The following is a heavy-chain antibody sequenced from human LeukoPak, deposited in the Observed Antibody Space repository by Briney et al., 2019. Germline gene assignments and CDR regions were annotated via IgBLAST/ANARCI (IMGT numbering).Heavy chain of an antibody. CDR1: GGSISSYY. CDR3: ARDKAYYDSSGYLNWFDP. CDR2: IYTSGST. Sequence: SETLSLTCTVSGGSISSYYWSWIRQPAGKGLDWIGRIYTSGSTNYKPSLKSRVTKSVDTSKNQFSLKLSSVTAADTAVYYCARDKAYYDSSGYLNWFDPWGQGTLVTVSS. V-gene: IGHV4-4*07. D-gene: IGHD3-22*01. J-gene: IGHJ5*02.